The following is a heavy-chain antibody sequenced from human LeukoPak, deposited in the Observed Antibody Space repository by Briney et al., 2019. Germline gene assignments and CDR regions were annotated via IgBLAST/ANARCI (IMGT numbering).Heavy chain of an antibody. CDR3: ARSSVGSGWYGMGY. D-gene: IGHD6-19*01. CDR1: GYTLTSYD. Sequence: ASVKVSCKACGYTLTSYDINWVRQATGQGLEWMGWMNPNSGNTGYAQKFQGRVTMTRNTSISTAYMELSSLRSGDTAVYYCARSSVGSGWYGMGYWGQGTLVSVSS. J-gene: IGHJ4*02. V-gene: IGHV1-8*01. CDR2: MNPNSGNT.